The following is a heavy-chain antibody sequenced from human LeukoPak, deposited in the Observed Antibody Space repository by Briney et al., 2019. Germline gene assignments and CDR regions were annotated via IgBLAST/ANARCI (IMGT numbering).Heavy chain of an antibody. D-gene: IGHD2-15*01. J-gene: IGHJ6*02. V-gene: IGHV4-59*08. CDR3: ARLREDSYDYYGMDV. Sequence: SETLSLTCTVSGGSISNYYWSWILQPPGKGLEWIGYIYYSGSTNYNPSLKSRVTISVDTSQRQFSLKLSSVTAADTAVYYCARLREDSYDYYGMDVWGQGTTVTVSS. CDR2: IYYSGST. CDR1: GGSISNYY.